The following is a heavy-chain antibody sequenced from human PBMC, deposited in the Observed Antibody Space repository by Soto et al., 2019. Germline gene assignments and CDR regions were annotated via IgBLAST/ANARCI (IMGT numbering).Heavy chain of an antibody. CDR3: ARDRNDFWSGYYGNWFDP. D-gene: IGHD3-3*01. V-gene: IGHV1-18*01. J-gene: IGHJ5*02. CDR2: ISAYNGNT. CDR1: GYTFTSYG. Sequence: GASVKVYCKSSGYTFTSYGISWVRQAPGQVLEWMGWISAYNGNTNYAQKLQGRVTMTTDTSTSTAYMELRSLRSDDTAVYYCARDRNDFWSGYYGNWFDPWGQGTLVTVSS.